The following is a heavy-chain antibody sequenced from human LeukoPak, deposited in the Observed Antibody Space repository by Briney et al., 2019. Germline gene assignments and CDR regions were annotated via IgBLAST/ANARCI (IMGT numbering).Heavy chain of an antibody. D-gene: IGHD3-22*01. V-gene: IGHV3-21*01. CDR3: ASIDYYDSSGSEFDY. CDR1: GFTFSSYS. CDR2: ISSSSYI. J-gene: IGHJ4*02. Sequence: GSLRLSCAASGFTFSSYSMNWVRQAPGKGLEWVSSISSSSYIYYADSVKGRFTISRDNAKNSLYLQMNSLRAEDTAVYYCASIDYYDSSGSEFDYWGQGTLVTVSS.